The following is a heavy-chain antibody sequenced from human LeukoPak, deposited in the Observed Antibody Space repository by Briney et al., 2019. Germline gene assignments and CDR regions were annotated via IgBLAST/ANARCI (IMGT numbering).Heavy chain of an antibody. CDR2: IIPMFDTA. D-gene: IGHD1-26*01. CDR3: ARGYSGYHDAFHI. V-gene: IGHV1-69*13. CDR1: GGTISSYA. Sequence: ASVKVSCKASGGTISSYAIMWVRQAPGQGLEWMGGIIPMFDTADHAQKFQGRVTFTADESTNTAYMELSSLRSEDTAVYYCARGYSGYHDAFHIWGQGTMVTVSS. J-gene: IGHJ3*02.